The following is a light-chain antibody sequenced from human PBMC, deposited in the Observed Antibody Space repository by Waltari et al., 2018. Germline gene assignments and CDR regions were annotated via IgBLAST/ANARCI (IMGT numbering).Light chain of an antibody. CDR3: HSRDTSSTRV. CDR1: SLRRFY. J-gene: IGLJ2*01. Sequence: SSELTQDPSVSVALGQTVRITCQGDSLRRFYASWYQQRPGQAPILVLYGQNNRPSGIPDRFSGSTSGNTASLTITGAQAEDEVDYYCHSRDTSSTRVFGGATRLTV. CDR2: GQN. V-gene: IGLV3-19*01.